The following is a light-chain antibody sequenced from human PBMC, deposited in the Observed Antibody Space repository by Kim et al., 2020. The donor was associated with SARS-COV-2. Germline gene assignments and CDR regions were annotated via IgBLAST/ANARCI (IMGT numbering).Light chain of an antibody. V-gene: IGKV3-20*01. CDR2: DAS. CDR3: QQCGHSWT. CDR1: QSVGSNW. J-gene: IGKJ1*01. Sequence: VLTQSPGTLSLSPGERATLSCRASQSVGSNWLAWFQQKPGQAPRLLIYDASIRATGIPDRFSGSGSGTDFTLTISRLEPEDFAVYHCQQCGHSWTFGQGTKVDIK.